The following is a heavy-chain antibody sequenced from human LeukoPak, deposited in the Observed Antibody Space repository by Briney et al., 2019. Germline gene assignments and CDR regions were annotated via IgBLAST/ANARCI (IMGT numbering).Heavy chain of an antibody. V-gene: IGHV3-48*04. CDR1: GFTFSSYS. D-gene: IGHD3-22*01. CDR3: ASGYYDSSGYYPFFGY. CDR2: ISSSGSTI. J-gene: IGHJ4*02. Sequence: GGSLRLSCAASGFTFSSYSMNWVRQAPGKGLEWVSYISSSGSTIYYADSVKGRFTISRDNAKNSLYLQMNSLRAEDTAVYYCASGYYDSSGYYPFFGYWGQGTLVTVSS.